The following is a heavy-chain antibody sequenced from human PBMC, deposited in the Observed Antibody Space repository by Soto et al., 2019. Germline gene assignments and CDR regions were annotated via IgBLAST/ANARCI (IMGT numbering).Heavy chain of an antibody. J-gene: IGHJ4*02. CDR1: GFTFSSYA. D-gene: IGHD5-18*01. CDR3: ARDALRGGYSYGYDFDY. V-gene: IGHV3-30-3*01. Sequence: GGSLRLSCAASGFTFSSYAMHWVRQAPGKGLEWVAVISYDGSNKCYADSVKGRFTISRDNSKNTLYLQMNSLRAEDTAVYYCARDALRGGYSYGYDFDYWGQG. CDR2: ISYDGSNK.